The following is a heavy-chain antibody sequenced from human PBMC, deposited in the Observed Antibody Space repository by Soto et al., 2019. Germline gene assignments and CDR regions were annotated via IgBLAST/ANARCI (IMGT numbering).Heavy chain of an antibody. CDR1: GFTFSGFD. J-gene: IGHJ4*02. CDR2: IGTAGDT. Sequence: GGSLRLSCEASGFTFSGFDMHWVRQPTGKGLEWVSTIGTAGDTYYAVSVKGRFTISRDNAKNSLSLQMNSLRAGDTAVYFCARGQEVGAHFFDSCGQRTQVTVSS. CDR3: ARGQEVGAHFFDS. V-gene: IGHV3-13*01. D-gene: IGHD2-15*01.